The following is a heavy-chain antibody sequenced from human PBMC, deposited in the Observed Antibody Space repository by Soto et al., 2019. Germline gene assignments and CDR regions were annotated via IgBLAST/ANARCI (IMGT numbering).Heavy chain of an antibody. CDR3: ARDRSRGYGRFDY. V-gene: IGHV4-31*03. CDR1: GDSISSGGYY. D-gene: IGHD5-12*01. Sequence: PSETLSLTCTVSGDSISSGGYYWSWIRQHPGKGLEWIGYIYYGGSTYNNPSLKGRPTISVDTSKNQFTLKVSSVTAADRAVYFCARDRSRGYGRFDYWGQGTLVTVSS. CDR2: IYYGGST. J-gene: IGHJ4*02.